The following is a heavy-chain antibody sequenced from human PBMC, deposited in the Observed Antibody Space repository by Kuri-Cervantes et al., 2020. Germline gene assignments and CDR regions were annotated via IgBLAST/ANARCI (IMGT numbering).Heavy chain of an antibody. Sequence: SETLSLTCAVSGYSISSGYYWGWIRQPPGKGLEWIGYIYYSGSTYYNPSLKSRVTISVDTSKNQFSLKLSSVTAADTAVYYCATSLRFSPYYMDVWGKGTTVTVSS. V-gene: IGHV4-38-2*01. CDR3: ATSLRFSPYYMDV. D-gene: IGHD3-3*01. CDR2: IYYSGST. CDR1: GYSISSGYY. J-gene: IGHJ6*03.